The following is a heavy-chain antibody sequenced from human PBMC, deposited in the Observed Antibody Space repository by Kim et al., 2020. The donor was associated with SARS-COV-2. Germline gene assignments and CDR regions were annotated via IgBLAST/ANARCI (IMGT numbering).Heavy chain of an antibody. CDR3: AKDWGPGAAIISRWFDP. J-gene: IGHJ5*02. V-gene: IGHV3-23*01. D-gene: IGHD2-2*01. Sequence: VTGRFTISRDNSKNTLYLQMNSLRAEDTAVYYCAKDWGPGAAIISRWFDPWGQGTLVTVSS.